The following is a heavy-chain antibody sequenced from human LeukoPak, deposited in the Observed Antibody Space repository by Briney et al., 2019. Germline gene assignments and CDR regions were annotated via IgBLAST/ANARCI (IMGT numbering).Heavy chain of an antibody. CDR1: GDSFSRRSSY. CDR2: ISYSGST. V-gene: IGHV4-39*01. CDR3: ARHRDILTGWEDYYFDY. J-gene: IGHJ4*02. D-gene: IGHD3-9*01. Sequence: SETLSLTCTASGDSFSRRSSYWGWLRQPPVKGLEGIGSISYSGSTSYNPSLKSRVTISVDTSKSQFSLKLTSLTAGARALYYCARHRDILTGWEDYYFDYWGQGTLVTVSS.